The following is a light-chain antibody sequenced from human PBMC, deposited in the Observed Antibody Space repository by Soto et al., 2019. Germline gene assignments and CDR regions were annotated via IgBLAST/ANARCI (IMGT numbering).Light chain of an antibody. V-gene: IGKV3-11*01. CDR3: QQRSNWWT. J-gene: IGKJ1*01. CDR1: QSVSSY. Sequence: EIVFTQSPATLSLSPGERATLSCRASQSVSSYLAWYQQKPGQAPRLLIYDASNRATGIPARFSGSGSGTDFTLTTSSLEPEDFAVYYCQQRSNWWTFGQGTKVDIK. CDR2: DAS.